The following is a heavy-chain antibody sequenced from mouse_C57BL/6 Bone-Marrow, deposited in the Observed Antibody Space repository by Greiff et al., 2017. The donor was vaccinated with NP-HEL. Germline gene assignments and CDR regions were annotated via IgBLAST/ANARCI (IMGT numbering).Heavy chain of an antibody. D-gene: IGHD4-1*01. V-gene: IGHV1-55*01. Sequence: VKLQQPGAELVKPGASVKMSCKASGYTFTSYWITWVKQRPGQGLEWIGDIYPGSGSTNYNEKFKSKATLTVDTPSSTAYMQLSSLTSEDSAVYYCARVWDIDYWGQGTTLTVSS. CDR3: ARVWDIDY. CDR1: GYTFTSYW. CDR2: IYPGSGST. J-gene: IGHJ2*01.